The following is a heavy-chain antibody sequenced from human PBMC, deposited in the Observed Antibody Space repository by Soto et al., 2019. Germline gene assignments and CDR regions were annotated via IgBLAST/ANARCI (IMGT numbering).Heavy chain of an antibody. D-gene: IGHD5-18*01. Sequence: EVQLVESGGGLVKPGGSLRLSCAASGFTFSSYSMNWVRQAPGKGLEWVSSISSSSSYIYYGDSVKGRFTISRDNAKNSLYLQMNSLRAEDTAVYYCARDQPGYSYGYGLGYWGQGTLVTVS. CDR3: ARDQPGYSYGYGLGY. V-gene: IGHV3-21*01. CDR2: ISSSSSYI. J-gene: IGHJ4*02. CDR1: GFTFSSYS.